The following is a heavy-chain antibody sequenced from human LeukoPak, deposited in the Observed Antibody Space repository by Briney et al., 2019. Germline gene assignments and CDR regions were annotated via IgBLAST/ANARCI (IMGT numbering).Heavy chain of an antibody. J-gene: IGHJ4*02. CDR3: ARQSGGNYVYFDY. CDR2: ISTTENT. D-gene: IGHD2-15*01. V-gene: IGHV4-4*07. Sequence: SETLSLTCTVSGGSISTYYGSWIRQPAGKGLEWIGRISTTENTNYNPSLKSRVTISVDKSKNQFSLKLSSVTAADTAVYYCARQSGGNYVYFDYWGQGTQVTVSS. CDR1: GGSISTYY.